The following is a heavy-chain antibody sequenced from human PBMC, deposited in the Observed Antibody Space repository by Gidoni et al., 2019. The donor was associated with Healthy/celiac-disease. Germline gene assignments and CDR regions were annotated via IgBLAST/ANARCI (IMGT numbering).Heavy chain of an antibody. CDR2: INPNSGGT. Sequence: QVQLVQSGAEVKKPGASVKVSCKASGYTFTGYYMHWVRQAPGQGLEWMGWINPNSGGTNYAQKFQGRVTMTRDTSISTAYMELSRLRSDDTAVYYCARPLRKSSGYYFAFDIWGQGTMVTVSS. D-gene: IGHD3-22*01. CDR3: ARPLRKSSGYYFAFDI. V-gene: IGHV1-2*02. CDR1: GYTFTGYY. J-gene: IGHJ3*02.